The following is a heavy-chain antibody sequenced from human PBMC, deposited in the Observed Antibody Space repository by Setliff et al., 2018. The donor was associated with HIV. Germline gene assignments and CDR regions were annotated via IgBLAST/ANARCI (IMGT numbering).Heavy chain of an antibody. CDR3: ARGRAYSSGWGLLRNYYMDV. Sequence: ETLSLTCAVYGESFSGYYWTWIRQSPGKGLEWIGEINHSGSTNYNPPLKSRVTISVDTSKNQFSLKLHSMTAADTAVYFCARGRAYSSGWGLLRNYYMDVWGKGTTVTVSS. CDR2: INHSGST. CDR1: GESFSGYY. D-gene: IGHD6-19*01. J-gene: IGHJ6*03. V-gene: IGHV4-34*01.